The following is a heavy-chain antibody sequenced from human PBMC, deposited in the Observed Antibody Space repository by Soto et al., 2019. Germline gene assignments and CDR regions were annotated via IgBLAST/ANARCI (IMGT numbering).Heavy chain of an antibody. D-gene: IGHD5-12*01. CDR1: GYIFVNYG. CDR3: AMVDNCVTPTPQDV. CDR2: ISPYSGNT. Sequence: QVQLVQSGDEVRKPGSSVKVSCKASGYIFVNYGIAWVRQAPGQGLEWMGWISPYSGNTHYARKVQARLTMTTDTSTRTAYMDLGSLTSDDTAVYYCAMVDNCVTPTPQDVWGQGTTVTVSS. J-gene: IGHJ6*02. V-gene: IGHV1-18*01.